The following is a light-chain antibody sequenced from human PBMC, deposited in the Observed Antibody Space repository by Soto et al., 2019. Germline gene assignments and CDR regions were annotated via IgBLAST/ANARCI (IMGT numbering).Light chain of an antibody. Sequence: QSVLTQPPSVSGAPGQRVTISCTGSSSNIGAGYDVHWYQQLPGTAPKLLISGNSNRPSGVPDRFSGPKSGTSASLAITGLQAEDEADYYCQSYDRSLRGVVFGGGTKLTVL. J-gene: IGLJ2*01. V-gene: IGLV1-40*01. CDR1: SSNIGAGYD. CDR3: QSYDRSLRGVV. CDR2: GNS.